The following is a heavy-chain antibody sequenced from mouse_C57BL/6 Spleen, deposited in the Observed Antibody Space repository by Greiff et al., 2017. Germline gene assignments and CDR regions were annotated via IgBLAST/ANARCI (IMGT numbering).Heavy chain of an antibody. V-gene: IGHV5-9*01. J-gene: IGHJ3*01. Sequence: EVQLKESGGGLVKPGGSLKLSCAASGFTFSSYTMSWVRQTPEKRLEWVATISGGGGNTYYPDSVKGRFTISRDNAKNTLYLQMSSLRSEDTGLYYCARHGSSSAWFAYWGQGTLVTVSA. CDR3: ARHGSSSAWFAY. CDR2: ISGGGGNT. CDR1: GFTFSSYT. D-gene: IGHD1-1*01.